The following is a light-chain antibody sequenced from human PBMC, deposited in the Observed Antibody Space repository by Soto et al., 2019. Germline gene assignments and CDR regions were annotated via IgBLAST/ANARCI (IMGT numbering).Light chain of an antibody. CDR2: DNN. Sequence: QSVLTQPPSVSAAPGQKVTISFAGSSSNIGNNYLSWYQQLPGTAPKLLIYDNNKRPSGIPDRFSGSKSGTSATLGITGLQTGDEADYYCGTWDSSLSAVVFGGGTKLTVL. CDR1: SSNIGNNY. J-gene: IGLJ2*01. CDR3: GTWDSSLSAVV. V-gene: IGLV1-51*01.